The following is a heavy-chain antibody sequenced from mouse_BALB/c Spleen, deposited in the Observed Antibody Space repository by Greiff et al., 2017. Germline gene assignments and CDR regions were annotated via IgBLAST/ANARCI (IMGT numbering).Heavy chain of an antibody. J-gene: IGHJ4*01. D-gene: IGHD1-1*01. CDR1: GFSLTSYG. CDR3: ASLNYYGRAMDY. V-gene: IGHV2-9*02. Sequence: VHLVESGPGLVAPSQSLSITCTVSGFSLTSYGVHWVRQPPGKGLEWLGVIWAGGSTNYNSALMSRLSISKDNSKSQVFLKMNSLQTDDTAMYYCASLNYYGRAMDYWGQGTSVTVSS. CDR2: IWAGGST.